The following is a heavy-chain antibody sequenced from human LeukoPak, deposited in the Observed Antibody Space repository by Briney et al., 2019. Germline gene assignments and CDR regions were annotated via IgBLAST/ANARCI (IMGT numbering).Heavy chain of an antibody. J-gene: IGHJ4*02. CDR2: IIPIFGTT. V-gene: IGHV1-69*05. D-gene: IGHD1-26*01. CDR3: ASFELGSGSYPFDY. Sequence: ASVKVSCKASGGTFSSYVISWVRQAPRQGLEWMGRIIPIFGTTNYALKFQGRVTITTDESTSTAYMELSSLRSDDTAVYYCASFELGSGSYPFDYWAREPWSPSPQ. CDR1: GGTFSSYV.